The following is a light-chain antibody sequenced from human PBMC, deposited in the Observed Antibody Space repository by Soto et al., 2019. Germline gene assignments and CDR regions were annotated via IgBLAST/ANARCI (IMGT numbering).Light chain of an antibody. CDR3: QQRSNWPPT. J-gene: IGKJ2*01. Sequence: EIVLTQSPSTLSLSPGERATLSCRASQSVSSYLAWYQQKPGQAPRLLIYDASNSATGIPARFSGSGSGTDFTLTIISIEPEDDAVYYCQQRSNWPPTFGQGTKLEIK. CDR1: QSVSSY. V-gene: IGKV3-11*01. CDR2: DAS.